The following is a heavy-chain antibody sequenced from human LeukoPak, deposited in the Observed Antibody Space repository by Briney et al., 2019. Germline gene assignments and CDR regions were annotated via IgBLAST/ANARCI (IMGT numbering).Heavy chain of an antibody. Sequence: GASVKVSCKASGYTFTGYYMHWVRQAPGQGLEWMGWINPNSGGTNYAQKFQGRVTMTRDTSISTAYMELSRLRSDDTAVYYCARGSETTYFVVGRNWFDPWGQGTLVTVSS. J-gene: IGHJ5*02. V-gene: IGHV1-2*02. CDR3: ARGSETTYFVVGRNWFDP. CDR2: INPNSGGT. D-gene: IGHD3-9*01. CDR1: GYTFTGYY.